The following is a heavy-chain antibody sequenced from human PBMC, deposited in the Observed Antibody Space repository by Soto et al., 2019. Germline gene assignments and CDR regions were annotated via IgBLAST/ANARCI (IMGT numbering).Heavy chain of an antibody. J-gene: IGHJ6*02. CDR3: ATDGGSSWYVPFMDV. CDR2: FDPEDGET. CDR1: RDALTELS. V-gene: IGHV1-24*01. D-gene: IGHD6-13*01. Sequence: ASVKACCKVSRDALTELSMHWVRQAPGKGLEWMGGFDPEDGETIYAQKFQGRVTMTEDTSTDTAYMELSSLRSEDTAVYYCATDGGSSWYVPFMDVWGQGNTVTAP.